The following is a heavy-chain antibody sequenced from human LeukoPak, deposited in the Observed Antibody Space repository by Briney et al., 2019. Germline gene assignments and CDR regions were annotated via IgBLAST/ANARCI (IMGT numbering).Heavy chain of an antibody. CDR2: IYYSGST. CDR1: GGSISSYY. CDR3: ARLTLYSRVIDY. Sequence: PSETLSLTCTVSGGSISSYYWSWIRQPPGKGLEWIGCIYYSGSTNYNPSLKSRVTISVDTSKNQFSLKLSSVTAADTAVYYCARLTLYSRVIDYWGQGTLVTVSS. J-gene: IGHJ4*02. V-gene: IGHV4-59*01. D-gene: IGHD6-13*01.